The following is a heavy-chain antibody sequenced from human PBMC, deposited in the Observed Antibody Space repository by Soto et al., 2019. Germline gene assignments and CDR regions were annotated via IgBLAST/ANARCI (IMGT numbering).Heavy chain of an antibody. CDR2: IYYSGST. D-gene: IGHD4-17*01. CDR1: GGSISSSSYY. CDR3: ARQDTVTTSEI. Sequence: SETLSLTCTVSGGSISSSSYYWGWIRQPPGKGLEWIGSIYYSGSTYYNPSLKSRVTISVDTSKNQFSLKLSSVTAADTAVYYCARQDTVTTSEIWGQGTMVTVSS. V-gene: IGHV4-39*01. J-gene: IGHJ3*02.